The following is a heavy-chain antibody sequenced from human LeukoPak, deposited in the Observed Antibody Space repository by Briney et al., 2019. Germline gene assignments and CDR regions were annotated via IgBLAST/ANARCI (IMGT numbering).Heavy chain of an antibody. J-gene: IGHJ4*02. CDR1: GYTFTSYG. D-gene: IGHD1-26*01. CDR3: AGLSGSYLEESFDY. V-gene: IGHV1-18*01. CDR2: ISAYNGNT. Sequence: ASVKVSCKASGYTFTSYGISWVRQAPGQGLEWMGWISAYNGNTNYAQKLQGRVIMTTDTSTSTAYMELRSLRSDDTAVYYCAGLSGSYLEESFDYWGQGTLVTVSS.